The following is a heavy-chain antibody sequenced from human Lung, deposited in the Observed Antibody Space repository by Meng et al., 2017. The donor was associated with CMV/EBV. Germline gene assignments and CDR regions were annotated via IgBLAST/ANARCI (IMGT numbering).Heavy chain of an antibody. D-gene: IGHD4-17*01. CDR2: INPNSGDT. Sequence: SXXVTRLTCGYSFPGYYLHWGRQAPGPGLEWMGWINPNSGDTTYAQNFQGRVTMTRDTSITTAYMELSRLRSDDTAVYYCARVEDYGDTSKFDVWGQGTXVTVSS. CDR3: ARVEDYGDTSKFDV. J-gene: IGHJ4*03. V-gene: IGHV1-2*02. CDR1: GYSFPGYY.